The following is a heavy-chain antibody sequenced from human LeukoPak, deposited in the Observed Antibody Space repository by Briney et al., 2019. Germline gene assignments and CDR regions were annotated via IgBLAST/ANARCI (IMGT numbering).Heavy chain of an antibody. V-gene: IGHV3-23*01. CDR2: ISGGGGST. CDR3: ARRAGAYSHPYDY. Sequence: PGGSLRLSCAASGFTFSSYAMSWVRQAPGKGLESVSAISGGGGSTHYSDSVKGRFTISRDNSKNTLYLQMDSLRAEDTAVYYCARRAGAYSHPYDYWGQGTLVTVSS. CDR1: GFTFSSYA. D-gene: IGHD4/OR15-4a*01. J-gene: IGHJ4*02.